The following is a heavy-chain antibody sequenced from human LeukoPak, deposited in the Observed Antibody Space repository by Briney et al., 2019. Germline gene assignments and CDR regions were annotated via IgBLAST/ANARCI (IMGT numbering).Heavy chain of an antibody. D-gene: IGHD1-1*01. V-gene: IGHV5-51*01. Sequence: GESLKIPCKTSGYTFTDYWIGWVRQMPGKGLEWMGIIYPDDSDTKYSPSFQGQVTISADRSITTAYLQWSSLKASDTAIYYCARPGTLGTPDGFDIRGQGTMVTVSS. CDR3: ARPGTLGTPDGFDI. CDR1: GYTFTDYW. CDR2: IYPDDSDT. J-gene: IGHJ3*02.